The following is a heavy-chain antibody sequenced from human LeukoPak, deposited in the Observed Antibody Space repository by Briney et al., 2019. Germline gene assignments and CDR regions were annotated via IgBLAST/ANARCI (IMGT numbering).Heavy chain of an antibody. D-gene: IGHD3-22*01. Sequence: SVKVSCKASGGTFSSYAISWVRQAPGQGLEWMGGIIPIFGTANYAQKFQGRVTITADESTSTAYMELSSLRSEDTAVYYCARDGVYYDSSGYDDASDIWGQGTMVTVSS. V-gene: IGHV1-69*13. CDR1: GGTFSSYA. CDR2: IIPIFGTA. J-gene: IGHJ3*02. CDR3: ARDGVYYDSSGYDDASDI.